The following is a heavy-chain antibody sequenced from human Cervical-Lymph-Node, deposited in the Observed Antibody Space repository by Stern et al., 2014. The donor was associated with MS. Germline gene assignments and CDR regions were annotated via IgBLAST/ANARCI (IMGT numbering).Heavy chain of an antibody. J-gene: IGHJ4*02. CDR3: AKATSVAAAGTWFDY. V-gene: IGHV3-23*04. CDR1: GFTFSSYA. D-gene: IGHD6-13*01. CDR2: ISGSGGST. Sequence: EVQLVQSGGGLVQPGGSLRLSCAVSGFTFSSYAVGWVRQAPGKGLEWVSGISGSGGSTYYADSVKGRFTISRDTSKNTLYLQMNSLRAEDTAVYYCAKATSVAAAGTWFDYWGQGTLVTVSS.